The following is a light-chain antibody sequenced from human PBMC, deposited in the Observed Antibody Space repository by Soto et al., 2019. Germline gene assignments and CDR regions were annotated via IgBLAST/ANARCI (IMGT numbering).Light chain of an antibody. CDR1: QSVSSY. CDR2: GAS. J-gene: IGKJ5*01. V-gene: IGKV3-20*01. Sequence: EIVLTHSPATLSLSPWERATLSFRASQSVSSYLAWYQQKPGQAPRLLINGASSRATGIPDRFSGSGSGTDFTLTVSRLEPEDFAVYYCQQYGSSPITFGRGTRLEIK. CDR3: QQYGSSPIT.